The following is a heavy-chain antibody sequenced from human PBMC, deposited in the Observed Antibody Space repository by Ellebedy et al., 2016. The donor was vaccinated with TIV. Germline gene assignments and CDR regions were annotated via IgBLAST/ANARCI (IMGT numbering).Heavy chain of an antibody. CDR1: GDSVSSKSAA. J-gene: IGHJ4*02. V-gene: IGHV6-1*01. CDR3: AREIRAYDS. Sequence: MPSETLSLTCAISGDSVSSKSAAWTWLRQSPWRGLECLGRTYYRSKWYNEYAVSVASRITINSDTSKNQFSLQLSSVTPEDTAIYYCAREIRAYDSWGQGTLVTVSS. CDR2: TYYRSKWYN.